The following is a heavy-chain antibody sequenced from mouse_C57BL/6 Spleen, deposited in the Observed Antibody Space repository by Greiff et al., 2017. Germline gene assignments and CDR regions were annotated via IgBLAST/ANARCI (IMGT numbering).Heavy chain of an antibody. CDR3: ARDYYYGSSYYFDY. Sequence: QVQLQQPGAELVKPGASVKLSCKASGYTFTSYWMHWVKQRPGRGLEWIGRIDPNSGGTKYNEKFKSKATLTVDKPSSTAYMQLSSLTSEESAVYYCARDYYYGSSYYFDYWGQGTNLPVSS. D-gene: IGHD1-1*01. CDR1: GYTFTSYW. J-gene: IGHJ2*01. V-gene: IGHV1-72*01. CDR2: IDPNSGGT.